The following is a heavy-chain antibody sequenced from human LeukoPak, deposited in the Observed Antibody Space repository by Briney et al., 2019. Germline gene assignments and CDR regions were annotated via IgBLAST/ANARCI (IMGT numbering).Heavy chain of an antibody. Sequence: ASVKVSCKASGYTFTSYYMHWVRQAPGQGFEWMGIINPSGGSTSYAQKFQGRVTMTRDTSTSTVYMELSSLRSEDTAVYYCAREQHGSGSYYALGDYWGQGTLVTVSS. CDR1: GYTFTSYY. J-gene: IGHJ4*02. D-gene: IGHD3-10*01. CDR3: AREQHGSGSYYALGDY. CDR2: INPSGGST. V-gene: IGHV1-46*01.